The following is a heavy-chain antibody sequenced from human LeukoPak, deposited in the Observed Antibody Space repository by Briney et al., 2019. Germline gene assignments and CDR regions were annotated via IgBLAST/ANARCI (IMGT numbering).Heavy chain of an antibody. V-gene: IGHV3-48*03. J-gene: IGHJ4*02. D-gene: IGHD1-26*01. CDR3: ARETTIVGATYFDY. Sequence: GGSLRLSCAASGFTFRSYEMNWVRQAPRKGLEWVSYISSSGSTIYYADSVKGRFTISRDNAKNSLYLQMNSLRAEDTAVYYCARETTIVGATYFDYWGQGTLVTVSS. CDR1: GFTFRSYE. CDR2: ISSSGSTI.